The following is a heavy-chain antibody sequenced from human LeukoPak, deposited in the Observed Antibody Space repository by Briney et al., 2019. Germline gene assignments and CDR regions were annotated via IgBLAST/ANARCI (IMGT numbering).Heavy chain of an antibody. CDR2: IKEDGSEN. CDR1: GFTFSRSW. J-gene: IGHJ5*02. CDR3: ARAYQHLGGLSFPGS. V-gene: IGHV3-7*01. Sequence: QSGGSLRLSCAASGFTFSRSWMTWVRQAPGKGLEWVANIKEDGSENNHVGSVKGRFTISRDNAKNSVYLQMNSLRDEDTAVYYCARAYQHLGGLSFPGSWGQGTLVTVSS. D-gene: IGHD3-16*01.